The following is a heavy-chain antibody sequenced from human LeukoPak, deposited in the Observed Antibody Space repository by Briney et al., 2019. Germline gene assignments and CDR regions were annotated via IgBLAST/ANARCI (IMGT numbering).Heavy chain of an antibody. V-gene: IGHV4-4*02. Sequence: SGTLSLTCAVSGGSISSNNWWSWVRQPPGKGLEWIGEIYHRGNSNYNPSLKSRVTISVDKSKNQFSLKLSSVTAADTAVYYCARDVGARLPGYWGQGILVTVSS. J-gene: IGHJ4*02. CDR3: ARDVGARLPGY. CDR1: GGSISSNNW. CDR2: IYHRGNS. D-gene: IGHD6-6*01.